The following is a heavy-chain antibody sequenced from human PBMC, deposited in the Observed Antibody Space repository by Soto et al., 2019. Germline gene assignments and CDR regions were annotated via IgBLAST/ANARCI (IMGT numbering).Heavy chain of an antibody. Sequence: SHTLSPSSAISVDSVSSNSAAWNWIRQSPSIVLEWLGRTYHQSKWYNDYEVSVKSRITIHPDTSQNQFSLQLNSATPEDTAVYYWARMRVTMVRGIIISYYGMDVWGQGTTVHVSS. V-gene: IGHV6-1*01. CDR2: TYHQSKWYN. D-gene: IGHD3-10*01. J-gene: IGHJ6*02. CDR1: VDSVSSNSAA. CDR3: ARMRVTMVRGIIISYYGMDV.